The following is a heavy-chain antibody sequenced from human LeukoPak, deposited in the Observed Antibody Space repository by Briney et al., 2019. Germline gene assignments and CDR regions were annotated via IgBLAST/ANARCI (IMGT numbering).Heavy chain of an antibody. CDR1: GFTFSSYG. D-gene: IGHD3-10*01. Sequence: GRSLRLSCAASGFTFSSYGMHWVRQAPGKGLEWVAVISYDGSNKYYADSVKGRFTISRDNSKNTLYLQMNSLIAEDTAVYYCAKDGGNTYYYYYMDVWGKGTTVTVSS. CDR3: AKDGGNTYYYYYMDV. V-gene: IGHV3-30*18. J-gene: IGHJ6*03. CDR2: ISYDGSNK.